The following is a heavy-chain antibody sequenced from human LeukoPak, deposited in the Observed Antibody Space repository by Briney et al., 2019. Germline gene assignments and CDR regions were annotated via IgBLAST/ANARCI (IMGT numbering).Heavy chain of an antibody. CDR1: GFTFSDYY. V-gene: IGHV3-11*03. CDR2: ISSSSSYT. D-gene: IGHD5-24*01. J-gene: IGHJ4*02. CDR3: ASGEMATPGAFDY. Sequence: GGSLRLSCAASGFTFSDYYMSWIRQAPGKGLEWVSYISSSSSYTNYADSVKGRFTISRDNAKNSLYLQMNSLRAEDTAVYYRASGEMATPGAFDYWGQGTLVTVSS.